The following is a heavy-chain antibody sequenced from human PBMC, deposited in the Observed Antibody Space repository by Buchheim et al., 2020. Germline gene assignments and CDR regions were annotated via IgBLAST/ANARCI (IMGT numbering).Heavy chain of an antibody. V-gene: IGHV1-69*01. D-gene: IGHD6-13*01. CDR3: ARDPIAAADHYYYYYGMDV. Sequence: QVQLVQSGAEVKKPGSSVRVSCKASGGTFYYAISWVRQAPGQGLEWMEGITPISGTANYAQKFQGRLTITADESTSTGYMELSSLRAEDTAVYYCARDPIAAADHYYYYYGMDVWGQGTT. CDR2: ITPISGTA. CDR1: GGTFYYA. J-gene: IGHJ6*02.